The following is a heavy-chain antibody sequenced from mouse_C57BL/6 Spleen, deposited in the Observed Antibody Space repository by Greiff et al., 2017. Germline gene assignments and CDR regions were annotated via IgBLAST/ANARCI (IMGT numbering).Heavy chain of an antibody. CDR3: ARDRGYDCGSSYGAWFAY. J-gene: IGHJ3*01. CDR2: ISYDGSN. V-gene: IGHV3-6*01. D-gene: IGHD1-1*01. Sequence: VQLKQSGPGLVKPSQSLSLTCSVTGYSITSGYYWNWIRQFPGNKLEWMGYISYDGSNNYNPSLKNRISITRDTSKNQFFLKLNSVTTEDTATYYCARDRGYDCGSSYGAWFAYWGQGTLVTVSA. CDR1: GYSITSGYY.